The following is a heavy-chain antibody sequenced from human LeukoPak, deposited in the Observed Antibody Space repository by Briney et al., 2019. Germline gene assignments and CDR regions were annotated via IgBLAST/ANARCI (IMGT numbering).Heavy chain of an antibody. Sequence: SETLSLTCAVYGVSFSGYYWSWIRQPPGKGLEWIGEINHSGSTNYNPSLKSRVTISVDTSKNQFSLKLSSVTAADTAVYYCARGRRGYSSSWYDYWGQGTLVTVSS. CDR1: GVSFSGYY. CDR2: INHSGST. D-gene: IGHD6-13*01. J-gene: IGHJ4*02. CDR3: ARGRRGYSSSWYDY. V-gene: IGHV4-34*01.